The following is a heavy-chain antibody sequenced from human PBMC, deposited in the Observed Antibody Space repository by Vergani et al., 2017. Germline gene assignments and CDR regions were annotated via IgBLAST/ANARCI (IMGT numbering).Heavy chain of an antibody. V-gene: IGHV4-59*01. D-gene: IGHD6-19*01. CDR2: IYYTGST. J-gene: IGHJ4*02. Sequence: QVQLQESGPGLVKPPGTLSLTCAVSGGSISSYYWTWIRQPPGKGLEWIGNIYYTGSTNYNPSLQSRVTMSVDTSNNQFSLRLSSVTAADTAVYYCARGWVSGWYGELGYWGQGTLVTVSS. CDR3: ARGWVSGWYGELGY. CDR1: GGSISSYY.